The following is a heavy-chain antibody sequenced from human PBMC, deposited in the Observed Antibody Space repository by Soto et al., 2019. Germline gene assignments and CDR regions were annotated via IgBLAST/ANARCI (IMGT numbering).Heavy chain of an antibody. CDR2: IYSGGST. CDR1: GFTVSSNY. V-gene: IGHV3-53*01. J-gene: IGHJ6*02. Sequence: QPGGSLRLSCAASGFTVSSNYMSWVRQAPGKGLEWVSVIYSGGSTYYADSVRGRFTISRDNSKNTLYLQMKSLRAKDTAVYYCARDPPATRHGMDVWGQGTTVTVSS. CDR3: ARDPPATRHGMDV.